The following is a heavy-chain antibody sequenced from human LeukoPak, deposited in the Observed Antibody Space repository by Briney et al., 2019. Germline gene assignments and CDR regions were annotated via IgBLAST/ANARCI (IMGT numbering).Heavy chain of an antibody. CDR3: AKGPEGDGYNCFDY. CDR1: GFTFSSYG. J-gene: IGHJ4*02. CDR2: ISGSGGST. D-gene: IGHD5-24*01. V-gene: IGHV3-23*01. Sequence: GGSLRLSCAASGFTFSSYGMSWVRQAPGKGLEWVSSISGSGGSTYYADSVKGRFTISRDNSKNTLYLQMNSLRAEDTAVYYCAKGPEGDGYNCFDYWGQGTLVTVSS.